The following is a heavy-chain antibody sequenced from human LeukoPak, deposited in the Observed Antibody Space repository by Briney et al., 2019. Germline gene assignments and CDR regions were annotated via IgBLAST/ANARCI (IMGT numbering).Heavy chain of an antibody. D-gene: IGHD1-7*01. V-gene: IGHV1-24*01. CDR1: GYTLTELS. J-gene: IGHJ4*02. CDR2: FDPEDGET. CDR3: ARDGPWGELELRPPLDY. Sequence: VASVKVSCKVSGYTLTELSMHWVRQAPGKGLEWMGGFDPEDGETIYAQKFQGRVTMTEDTSTDTAYMELRSLRSDDTAVYYCARDGPWGELELRPPLDYWGQGTLVTVSS.